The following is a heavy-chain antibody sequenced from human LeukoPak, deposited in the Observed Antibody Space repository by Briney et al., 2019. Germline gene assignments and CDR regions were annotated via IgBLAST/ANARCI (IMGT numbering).Heavy chain of an antibody. V-gene: IGHV3-30*18. J-gene: IGHJ5*02. CDR3: AKLSAVAGIGFDP. CDR2: ISYDGSNK. CDR1: GFTFSSYG. Sequence: GRSLRLSCAASGFTFSSYGMHWVRQAPGKGLEWVAVISYDGSNKYYADSVKGRFTISRDNSKNTLYLQMNSLRAEDTAVYYCAKLSAVAGIGFDPWGQGTLVTVSS. D-gene: IGHD6-19*01.